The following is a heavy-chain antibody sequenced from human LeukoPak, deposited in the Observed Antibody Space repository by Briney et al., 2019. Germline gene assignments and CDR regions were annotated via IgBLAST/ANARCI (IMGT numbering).Heavy chain of an antibody. CDR1: GGSISSYY. D-gene: IGHD3-10*01. J-gene: IGHJ4*02. Sequence: PSETLSLTCTVSGGSISSYYWSWIRQPPGKGLEWIGYIYYSGSTNYNPSLKSRVTISVDTSKNQFSLKLSSVTAADTAVYYCARGGGGFGELPSYWGQGTLVTVSS. CDR2: IYYSGST. V-gene: IGHV4-59*01. CDR3: ARGGGGFGELPSY.